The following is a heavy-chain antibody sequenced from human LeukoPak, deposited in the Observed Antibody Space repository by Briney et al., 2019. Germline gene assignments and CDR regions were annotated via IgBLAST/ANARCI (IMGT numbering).Heavy chain of an antibody. CDR2: INSDGSST. Sequence: GGSLRLSCAASGFTFCSYWMHWVRQAPGKGLVWVSRINSDGSSTSYADSVKGRFTISRDNAKNTLYLQMNSLRAEDTAVYYCARGDDHGDYKRNYYYYGMDVWGQGNTVTVSS. J-gene: IGHJ6*02. D-gene: IGHD4-17*01. CDR3: ARGDDHGDYKRNYYYYGMDV. V-gene: IGHV3-74*01. CDR1: GFTFCSYW.